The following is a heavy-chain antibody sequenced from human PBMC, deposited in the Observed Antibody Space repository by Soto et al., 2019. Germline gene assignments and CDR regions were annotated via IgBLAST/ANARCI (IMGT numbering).Heavy chain of an antibody. J-gene: IGHJ4*02. CDR1: GGSFTGYY. CDR3: ARNGGSNWYYFDS. CDR2: VSHRGST. D-gene: IGHD6-13*01. Sequence: PSETLSLTCAVNGGSFTGYYGCWIRQSPGKGLEWIGEVSHRGSTNYNPSLKSRVTISIDTSKNQFFLKLNSVTAADTGMYYCARNGGSNWYYFDSWGQGTVVTVSS. V-gene: IGHV4-34*01.